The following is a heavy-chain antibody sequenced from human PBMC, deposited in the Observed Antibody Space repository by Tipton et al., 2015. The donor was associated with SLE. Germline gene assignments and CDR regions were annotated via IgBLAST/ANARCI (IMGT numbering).Heavy chain of an antibody. CDR1: GGSFSGYY. D-gene: IGHD5-12*01. Sequence: GLVKPSETLSLSCAVYGGSFSGYYWSWIRQSPGKGLEWIGSIYYSGSTYYNLSLKSRVTISVDTSKNQFSLKLSSVTAADTAVYFCARQVRGYGGWFDPWGQGTLVTVSP. CDR3: ARQVRGYGGWFDP. J-gene: IGHJ5*02. V-gene: IGHV4-34*01. CDR2: IYYSGST.